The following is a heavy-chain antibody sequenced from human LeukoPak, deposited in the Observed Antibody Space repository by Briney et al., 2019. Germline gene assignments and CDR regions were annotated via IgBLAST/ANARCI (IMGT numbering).Heavy chain of an antibody. V-gene: IGHV3-48*01. CDR2: ISSSSTI. CDR1: GFTFSTYS. Sequence: GGSLRLSCAASGFTFSTYSMNWVRQAPGKGLEWVSYISSSSTIYYADSVRGRFTISRDNAKNSLYLQMNSLRAEDTAVYYCARDRGVYGDDYWGQGTLVTVSS. J-gene: IGHJ4*02. D-gene: IGHD4-17*01. CDR3: ARDRGVYGDDY.